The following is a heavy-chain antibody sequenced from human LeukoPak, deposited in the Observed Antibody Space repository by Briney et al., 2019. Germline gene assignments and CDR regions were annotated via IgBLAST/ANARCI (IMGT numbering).Heavy chain of an antibody. J-gene: IGHJ3*02. CDR2: IYHSGST. Sequence: SETLSLTCTVSGGSISSGGYYWSWIRQPPGKGLEWIGYIYHSGSTYYNPSLKSRVTISVDRSKNQFSLKLSSVTAADTAVYYCARDSQWEPLRGDAFAIWGQGTMVTVSS. CDR3: ARDSQWEPLRGDAFAI. D-gene: IGHD1-26*01. V-gene: IGHV4-30-2*01. CDR1: GGSISSGGYY.